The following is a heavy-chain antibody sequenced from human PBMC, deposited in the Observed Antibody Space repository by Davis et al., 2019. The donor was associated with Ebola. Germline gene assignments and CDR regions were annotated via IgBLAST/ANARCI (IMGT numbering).Heavy chain of an antibody. J-gene: IGHJ1*01. D-gene: IGHD1/OR15-1a*01. V-gene: IGHV3-21*06. CDR1: GFTFSSYN. CDR3: ARDGPSAWNTAQYFQH. Sequence: GESLKISCAASGFTFSSYNIIWARQAPGHVLSLVSSISSASTYIHIADSVKGRFTVFRDNSKNSLYLRMTNLRVEDTAVYYCARDGPSAWNTAQYFQHWGQGTLVTVSS. CDR2: ISSASTYI.